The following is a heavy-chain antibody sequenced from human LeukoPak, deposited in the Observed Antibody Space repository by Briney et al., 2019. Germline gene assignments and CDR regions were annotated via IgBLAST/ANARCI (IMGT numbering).Heavy chain of an antibody. D-gene: IGHD7-27*01. J-gene: IGHJ4*02. Sequence: PGGSLRLSCAASGFTFSSYWMHWVRQAPGKGLMWVSRVNTDGSHTNYADPVKGRFTISRDNAKNALYLQMNSLRAEDTAIYYCARGDLTFWGFPHWGQGALVTVSS. CDR2: VNTDGSHT. CDR1: GFTFSSYW. V-gene: IGHV3-74*01. CDR3: ARGDLTFWGFPH.